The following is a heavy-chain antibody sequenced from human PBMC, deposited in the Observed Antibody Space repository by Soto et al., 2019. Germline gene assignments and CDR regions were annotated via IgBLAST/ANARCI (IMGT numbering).Heavy chain of an antibody. Sequence: PGGSLRLSCAASGFTFSSYWMSWVRQAPGKGLEWVATIKQDAIDKYYVDSVKGRFTISRDNAKNSLHLQMNSLRAEDTAVYYCARTSSGWHIDYWGRGTLVTVSS. V-gene: IGHV3-7*01. CDR3: ARTSSGWHIDY. J-gene: IGHJ4*02. CDR2: IKQDAIDK. CDR1: GFTFSSYW. D-gene: IGHD6-19*01.